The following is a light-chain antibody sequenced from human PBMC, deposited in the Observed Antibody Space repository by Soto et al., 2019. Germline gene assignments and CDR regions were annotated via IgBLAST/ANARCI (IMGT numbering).Light chain of an antibody. J-gene: IGKJ2*01. Sequence: EIVLTQSPGTLSLSPGERATLSCRASQSVSSSYLAWYQQKPGQAPRLLIYGASSRATGIPDRFSGSGSGTDFTLTISSLEPEDFAVYYCQQYGSSPPKYTFGQGTQLEIK. CDR2: GAS. V-gene: IGKV3-20*01. CDR1: QSVSSSY. CDR3: QQYGSSPPKYT.